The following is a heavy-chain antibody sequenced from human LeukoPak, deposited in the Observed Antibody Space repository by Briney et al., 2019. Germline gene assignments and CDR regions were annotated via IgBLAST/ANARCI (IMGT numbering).Heavy chain of an antibody. Sequence: GGSLRLSCAASGFTFSSYGMHWVRQAPGKGLEWVAVIWYDGSNKYYADSVKGRFTISRDNSKNTLYLQMNSLRAEDTAVYYCARGRFLEWFDGMDVWGQGTTVTVSS. CDR2: IWYDGSNK. V-gene: IGHV3-33*01. CDR1: GFTFSSYG. D-gene: IGHD3-3*01. J-gene: IGHJ6*02. CDR3: ARGRFLEWFDGMDV.